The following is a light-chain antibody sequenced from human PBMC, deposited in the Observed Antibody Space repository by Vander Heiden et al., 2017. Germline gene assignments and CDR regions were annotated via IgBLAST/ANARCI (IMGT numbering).Light chain of an antibody. V-gene: IGKV2-24*01. CDR1: QSRVDSDGTTY. J-gene: IGKJ1*01. CDR3: RQAKHFPRT. Sequence: DIRRTQTPLSSPLTLGQPASISCRSSQSRVDSDGTTYLSSRQQKPGQHPRLLIYKTSNRLSGVPDRFSGSGAGRDFSLKISRVEADDVGVSYYCRQAKHFPRTFGQGTKVEIK. CDR2: KTS.